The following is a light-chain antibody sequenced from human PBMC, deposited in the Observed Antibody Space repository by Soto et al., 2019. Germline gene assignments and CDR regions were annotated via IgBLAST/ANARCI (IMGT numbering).Light chain of an antibody. CDR2: GAS. Sequence: PGERATLSCRASRSVSSSYLAWYQQKPGQAPRLLIYGASSRATGIPDRFSGSGSGTDFTLTISRLEPEDFAVYYCQHYGSSPLTFGGGTKVDIK. CDR1: RSVSSSY. J-gene: IGKJ4*01. V-gene: IGKV3-20*01. CDR3: QHYGSSPLT.